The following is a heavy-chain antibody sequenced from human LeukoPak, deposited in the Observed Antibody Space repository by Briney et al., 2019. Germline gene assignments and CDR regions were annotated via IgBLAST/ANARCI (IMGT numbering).Heavy chain of an antibody. V-gene: IGHV1-46*01. CDR1: GYTFTSYY. D-gene: IGHD4-17*01. CDR2: INPSGGST. J-gene: IGHJ5*02. CDR3: ARVSATVTGWFDP. Sequence: ASVKVSCKASGYTFTSYYMHWVRQAPGQGLEWMGIINPSGGSTSYAQKLQGRVTMTTDTSTSTAYMELRSLRSDDTAVYYCARVSATVTGWFDPWGQGTLVTVSS.